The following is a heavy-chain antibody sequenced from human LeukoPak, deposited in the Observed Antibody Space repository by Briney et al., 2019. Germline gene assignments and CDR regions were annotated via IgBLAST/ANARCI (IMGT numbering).Heavy chain of an antibody. CDR1: GGSISSGDYY. CDR3: ARYRGGCSSTSCYQFDY. Sequence: PSETLSLTCTVSGGSISSGDYYWSWIRQPPGKGLEWIGHIYYSGSTYYNPSLKSRVTISVDTSKNQFSLKLSSVTAADTAVYYCARYRGGCSSTSCYQFDYWGQGTLVTVSS. CDR2: IYYSGST. D-gene: IGHD2-2*01. J-gene: IGHJ4*02. V-gene: IGHV4-30-4*08.